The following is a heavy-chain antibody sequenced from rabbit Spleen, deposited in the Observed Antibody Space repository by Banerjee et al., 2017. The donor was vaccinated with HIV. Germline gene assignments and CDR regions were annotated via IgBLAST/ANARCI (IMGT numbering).Heavy chain of an antibody. J-gene: IGHJ4*01. V-gene: IGHV1S40*01. CDR1: GFSFSSSDW. CDR2: IDPVFGTT. D-gene: IGHD1-1*01. Sequence: QSLEESGGDLVKPGASLTLTCTASGFSFSSSDWIYWVRQAPGKGLEWIGYIDPVFGTTYYASWAKGRFTISKTSSTTVTLQMTSLTAADTATYFCARDLTDIIGWNFGWWGPGTLVTVS. CDR3: ARDLTDIIGWNFGW.